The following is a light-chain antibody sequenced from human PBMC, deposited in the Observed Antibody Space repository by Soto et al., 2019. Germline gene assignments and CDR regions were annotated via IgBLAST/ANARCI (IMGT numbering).Light chain of an antibody. CDR1: SSNIGTNN. Sequence: QSVLTQPPSASGTPGQRVTISCSGSSSNIGTNNVHWFQQFPGTAPNLLIYRNNRRPSGVPDRFSGSKSGTSASLAISGRRSEDEADYYCAAWDDSLSAWVFGGGTKVTVL. CDR2: RNN. V-gene: IGLV1-47*01. J-gene: IGLJ3*02. CDR3: AAWDDSLSAWV.